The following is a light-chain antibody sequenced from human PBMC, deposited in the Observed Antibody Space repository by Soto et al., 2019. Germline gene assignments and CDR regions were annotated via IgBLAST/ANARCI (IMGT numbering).Light chain of an antibody. CDR3: QQYYSTPT. J-gene: IGKJ1*01. Sequence: IVMTQSPDSLAVSLGERATINCKSGQSLLYSSNNKNHLAWYQKKPGQPPKLLIYWATTRESGVPDRFSGSGSGTDFTLTIDSLQTEDVAVYYCQQYYSTPTFGQGTKVEIK. CDR1: QSLLYSSNNKNH. CDR2: WAT. V-gene: IGKV4-1*01.